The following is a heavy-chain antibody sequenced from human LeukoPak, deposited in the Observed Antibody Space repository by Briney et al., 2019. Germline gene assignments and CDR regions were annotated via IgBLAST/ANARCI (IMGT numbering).Heavy chain of an antibody. CDR1: GFTFSSYA. D-gene: IGHD3-9*01. CDR2: ISYDGSNK. Sequence: GGSLRLSCAASGFTFSSYAMHWVRQAPGKGLEWVAVISYDGSNKYYADSVKGRFTISRDNSKNTLYLQMNSLRAEDTAVYYCARGGVLRYFDWLLYGNWFDPWGQGTLVTVSS. V-gene: IGHV3-30*04. J-gene: IGHJ5*02. CDR3: ARGGVLRYFDWLLYGNWFDP.